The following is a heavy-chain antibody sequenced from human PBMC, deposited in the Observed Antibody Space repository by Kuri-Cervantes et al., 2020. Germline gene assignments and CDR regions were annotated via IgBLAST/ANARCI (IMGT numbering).Heavy chain of an antibody. Sequence: GESLKISCAASGFTFSDHYVTWIRQAPGKGLELVSYISGSGTTIYYADSVRGRFTISRDNSKNTLYPQMDSLRVEDTAIYYCAKDLQTVYESSGHYSPFDIWGQGTMVTVSS. V-gene: IGHV3-11*01. CDR1: GFTFSDHY. CDR3: AKDLQTVYESSGHYSPFDI. D-gene: IGHD3-22*01. CDR2: ISGSGTTI. J-gene: IGHJ3*02.